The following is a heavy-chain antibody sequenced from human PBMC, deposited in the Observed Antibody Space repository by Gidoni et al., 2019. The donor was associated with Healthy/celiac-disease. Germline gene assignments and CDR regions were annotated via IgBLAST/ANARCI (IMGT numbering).Heavy chain of an antibody. CDR1: GFTFSSYW. CDR2: IKQDGSEK. V-gene: IGHV3-7*01. D-gene: IGHD6-6*01. Sequence: EVQLVESGGGLVQPGGSLRLSCAASGFTFSSYWMSWVRQAPGKGLEWVANIKQDGSEKYYVDSVKGRFTISRDNAKNSLYLQMNSLRAEDTAVYYCARDGAARPDHFDYWGQGTLVTVSS. CDR3: ARDGAARPDHFDY. J-gene: IGHJ4*02.